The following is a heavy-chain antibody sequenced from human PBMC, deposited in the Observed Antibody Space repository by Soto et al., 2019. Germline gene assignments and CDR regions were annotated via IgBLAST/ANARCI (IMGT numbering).Heavy chain of an antibody. V-gene: IGHV3-33*01. Sequence: QVQLVESGGGVVQPGRSLRLSCAASGFTFSSYGMHWVRQAPGKGLEWVADIWYDGSNKYYADSVKGRFTISRDNSKNTLYLQMNSLRAEDTAVYYCARDRVADAFDIWGQGKMVTVSS. CDR1: GFTFSSYG. CDR3: ARDRVADAFDI. D-gene: IGHD2-15*01. CDR2: IWYDGSNK. J-gene: IGHJ3*02.